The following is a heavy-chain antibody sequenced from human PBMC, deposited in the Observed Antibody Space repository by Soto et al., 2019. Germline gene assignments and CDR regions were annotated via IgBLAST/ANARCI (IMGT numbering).Heavy chain of an antibody. CDR3: ARIGGYGYYFDY. V-gene: IGHV1-18*01. CDR2: ISAYNGNT. J-gene: IGHJ4*02. D-gene: IGHD3-22*01. Sequence: ASVNVSCKASVYTFTTYVISWVRQAPGQWLEWMGWISAYNGNTNXAQKLQGRVXMTTDTSASTAXMELRXLRSDGTAGYYCARIGGYGYYFDYWRQGTLVTVSS. CDR1: VYTFTTYV.